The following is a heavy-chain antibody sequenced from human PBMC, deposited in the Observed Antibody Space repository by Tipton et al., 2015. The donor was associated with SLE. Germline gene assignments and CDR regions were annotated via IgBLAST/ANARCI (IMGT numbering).Heavy chain of an antibody. D-gene: IGHD3-16*02. V-gene: IGHV4-59*11. CDR1: GASISSHY. Sequence: TLSLTCTVSGASISSHYWTWIRQSPGKGLEWIGYIHFSGSTNYNLSLKTRVTISVDTSKNQFSLKLSSVTAADTAVYYCARSNYDYIWGSYRASAAADAFDIWGQGTMVTVSS. CDR2: IHFSGST. J-gene: IGHJ3*02. CDR3: ARSNYDYIWGSYRASAAADAFDI.